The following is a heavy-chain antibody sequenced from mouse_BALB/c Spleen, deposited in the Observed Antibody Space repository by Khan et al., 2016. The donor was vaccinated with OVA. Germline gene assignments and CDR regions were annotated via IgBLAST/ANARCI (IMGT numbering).Heavy chain of an antibody. V-gene: IGHV1-74*01. D-gene: IGHD2-14*01. CDR2: IHPSDSDT. J-gene: IGHJ1*01. CDR3: ARGGTTAYWYFDV. CDR1: GYSFTSYW. Sequence: QVQLQQPGAELVRPGASVKLSCKASGYSFTSYWMNWMKQRPGQGLEWIGIIHPSDSDTRLNQKFKDKATLTVDKSSTTAYMQFSSLTSEDSAVYYCARGGTTAYWYFDVWGAGTTVTVSS.